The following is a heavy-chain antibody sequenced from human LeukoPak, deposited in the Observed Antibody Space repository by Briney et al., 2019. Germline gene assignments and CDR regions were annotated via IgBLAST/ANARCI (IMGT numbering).Heavy chain of an antibody. CDR2: ISSSGSTI. D-gene: IGHD3-22*01. Sequence: GGSLRLSCAASGFTFSDYYMSWIRQAPGKGLEWVSYISSSGSTIYYADSVKGRFTISRDNAKNSLYLQMNSLRAEDTAVYYCARPTDYYDSSGYPAPDAFDIWGQGTMVTVSS. CDR3: ARPTDYYDSSGYPAPDAFDI. CDR1: GFTFSDYY. J-gene: IGHJ3*02. V-gene: IGHV3-11*01.